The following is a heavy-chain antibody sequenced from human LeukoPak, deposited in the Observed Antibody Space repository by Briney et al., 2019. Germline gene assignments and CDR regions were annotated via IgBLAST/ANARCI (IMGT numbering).Heavy chain of an antibody. Sequence: SETLSLTCTVSGGSISSYYWSWIRQPPGKGLEWIGYIYYSGSTNYNPSLKSRVTISVDTSKNQFSLKLSSVTAADTAVYYCARGGYCSSTSCYPVDYWGQGTLVTVSS. J-gene: IGHJ4*02. V-gene: IGHV4-59*08. CDR3: ARGGYCSSTSCYPVDY. D-gene: IGHD2-2*01. CDR1: GGSISSYY. CDR2: IYYSGST.